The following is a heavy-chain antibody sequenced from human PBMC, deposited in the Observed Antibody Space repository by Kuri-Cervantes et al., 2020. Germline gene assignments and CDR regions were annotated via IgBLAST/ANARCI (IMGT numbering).Heavy chain of an antibody. CDR1: GYSISSGYY. J-gene: IGHJ5*02. D-gene: IGHD3-16*01. V-gene: IGHV4-38-2*01. CDR2: IYYSGST. CDR3: ARPQGGVWGSPKTWFDP. Sequence: ESLKISCAVSGYSISSGYYWGWIRQPPGKGLEWIGSIYYSGSTYYNPSLKSRVTISVDTSKNQFSLKLSSVTAADTAVYYCARPQGGVWGSPKTWFDPWGQGTLVTVSS.